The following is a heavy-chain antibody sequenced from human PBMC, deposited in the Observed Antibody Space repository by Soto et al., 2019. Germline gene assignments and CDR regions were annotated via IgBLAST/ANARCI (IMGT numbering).Heavy chain of an antibody. CDR3: ARGQAFGGYGGDHHDY. V-gene: IGHV1-69*02. J-gene: IGHJ4*02. D-gene: IGHD4-17*01. CDR2: IIPILGIA. Sequence: QVQLVQSGAEVKKPGSSVKVSCKASGGTFSSYTISWVRQAPGQGLEWMGRIIPILGIANYAQKFQGRVTINADKATSTAYLGLSSLRSEDTAVYYCARGQAFGGYGGDHHDYWGQGTLVTVSS. CDR1: GGTFSSYT.